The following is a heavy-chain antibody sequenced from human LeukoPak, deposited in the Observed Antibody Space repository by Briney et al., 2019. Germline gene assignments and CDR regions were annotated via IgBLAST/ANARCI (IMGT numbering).Heavy chain of an antibody. V-gene: IGHV3-53*01. D-gene: IGHD1-14*01. Sequence: AGSLRLSCAASGFTVITNDMTWVRQAPGKGLEWVSVLYSDGNTKYADSVQGRFTISRDNSKNTLYLEMNSLSPDDTAVYYCARGVEPLAANSLAYWGQGTLVTVSS. CDR3: ARGVEPLAANSLAY. CDR2: LYSDGNT. CDR1: GFTVITND. J-gene: IGHJ4*02.